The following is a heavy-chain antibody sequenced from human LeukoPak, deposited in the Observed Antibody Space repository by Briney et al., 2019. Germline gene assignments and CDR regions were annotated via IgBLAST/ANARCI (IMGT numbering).Heavy chain of an antibody. CDR3: AKGSSGYFADL. D-gene: IGHD3-22*01. CDR1: GFTFNNCG. CDR2: ISNDGGGT. J-gene: IGHJ5*02. Sequence: GGSLRLSCAASGFTFNNCGLIWVRQAPGKGLEWVAAISNDGGGTMYAAFVEGRFTISRDNSKNTLFLQMNSLRAEDTALYYCAKGSSGYFADLWGRGTLVTVSS. V-gene: IGHV3-23*01.